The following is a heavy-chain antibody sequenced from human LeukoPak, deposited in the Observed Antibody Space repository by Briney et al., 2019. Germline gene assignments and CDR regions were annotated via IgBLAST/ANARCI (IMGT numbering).Heavy chain of an antibody. CDR1: GGTFSSYA. CDR3: ARGLYYYDSSGHYYVHPFDY. J-gene: IGHJ4*02. V-gene: IGHV1-69*04. Sequence: SVKVSCKASGGTFSSYAISWVRQAPGQGLEWMGRIIPILGIANYAQKFQGRVTITADKSTSTAYMELSSLRSEDTAVYYCARGLYYYDSSGHYYVHPFDYWGQGTLVTVSS. D-gene: IGHD3-22*01. CDR2: IIPILGIA.